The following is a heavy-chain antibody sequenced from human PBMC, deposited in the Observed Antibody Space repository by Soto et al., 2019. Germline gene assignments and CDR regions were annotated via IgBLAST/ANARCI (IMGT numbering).Heavy chain of an antibody. CDR3: AKVPLLDVVVPAAIDY. V-gene: IGHV3-23*01. D-gene: IGHD2-2*02. CDR1: GFTFNSYA. Sequence: GGSLRLSCAASGFTFNSYAMSWVRQAPGKGLEWVSAISGSGGSTYYADSVKGRFTISRDNSKNTLYLQMNSLRAEDTAVYYCAKVPLLDVVVPAAIDYWGQGTLVTVSS. CDR2: ISGSGGST. J-gene: IGHJ4*02.